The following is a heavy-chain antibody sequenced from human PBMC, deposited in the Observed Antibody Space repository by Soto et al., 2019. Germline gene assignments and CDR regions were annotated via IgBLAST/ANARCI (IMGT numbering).Heavy chain of an antibody. D-gene: IGHD2-15*01. CDR2: IYWHDDK. V-gene: IGHV2-5*01. CDR3: AHRRCSGGRCYQTFDY. Sequence: QITLKESGPTLVKPTQTLTLTCSLSGFSLSTSGVGVGWIRQPPGKAPEWLALIYWHDDKRYSPSLKSRLTTTKDTSKNQVVLTMGNMDLVDTGTYYCAHRRCSGGRCYQTFDYWGQGSLVTVSS. CDR1: GFSLSTSGVG. J-gene: IGHJ4*02.